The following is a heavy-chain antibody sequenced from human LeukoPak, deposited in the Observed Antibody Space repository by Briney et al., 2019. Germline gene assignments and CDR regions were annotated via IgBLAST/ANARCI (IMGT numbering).Heavy chain of an antibody. CDR2: ISAYNGNT. CDR1: GYTFTSYG. CDR3: ASPSLLWFGDDYYYYGMDV. J-gene: IGHJ6*02. Sequence: VSVKVSCKASGYTFTSYGISWVRQAPGQGLEWMGWISAYNGNTNYAQKLQGRVTMTTDTSTSTAYMELRSLRSDDTAVYYCASPSLLWFGDDYYYYGMDVWGQGTTVTVSS. D-gene: IGHD3-10*01. V-gene: IGHV1-18*01.